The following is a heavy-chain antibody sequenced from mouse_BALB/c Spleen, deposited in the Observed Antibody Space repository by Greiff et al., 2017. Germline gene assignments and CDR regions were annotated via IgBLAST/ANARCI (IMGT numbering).Heavy chain of an antibody. CDR3: ARWTGRYWYFDV. Sequence: VKVVESGAELARPGASVKMSCKASGYTFTSYTMHWVKQRPGQGLEWIGYINPSSGYTNYNQKFKDKATLTADKSSSTAYMQLSSLTSEDSAVYYCARWTGRYWYFDVWGAGTTVTVSS. CDR2: INPSSGYT. CDR1: GYTFTSYT. J-gene: IGHJ1*01. V-gene: IGHV1-4*01. D-gene: IGHD4-1*01.